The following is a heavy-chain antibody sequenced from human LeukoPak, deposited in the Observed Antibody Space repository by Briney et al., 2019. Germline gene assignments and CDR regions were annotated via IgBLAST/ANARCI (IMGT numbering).Heavy chain of an antibody. Sequence: PGGSLRLSCAASGFTFSSYAMSWVRQAPGKGLEWVAVISYDGSNKYYADSVKGRFTISRDNSKNTLYLQMNSLRAEDTAVYYCASSTSTLAAAGTNYWGQGTLVTVSS. V-gene: IGHV3-30-3*01. CDR3: ASSTSTLAAAGTNY. CDR2: ISYDGSNK. J-gene: IGHJ4*02. D-gene: IGHD6-13*01. CDR1: GFTFSSYA.